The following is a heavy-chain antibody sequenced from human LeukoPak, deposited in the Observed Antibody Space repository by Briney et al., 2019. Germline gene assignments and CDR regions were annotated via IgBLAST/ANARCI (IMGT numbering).Heavy chain of an antibody. CDR3: ARHRHDSSGYYYVANWFDP. V-gene: IGHV4-39*01. CDR1: GGSISSSSYY. D-gene: IGHD3-22*01. J-gene: IGHJ5*02. Sequence: SETLSLTCTVSGGSISSSSYYWGWIRQPPGKGREWIGSIYYSGSTYYNPSLKSRVTISVDTSKNQFSLKLSSVTAADTAVYYCARHRHDSSGYYYVANWFDPWGQGTLVTVSS. CDR2: IYYSGST.